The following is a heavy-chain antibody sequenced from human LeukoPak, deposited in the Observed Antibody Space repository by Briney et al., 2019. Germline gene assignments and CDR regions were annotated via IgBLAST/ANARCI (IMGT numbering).Heavy chain of an antibody. CDR2: INHSGST. CDR3: ARGSPYYDFWSGHYTNYYGMDV. J-gene: IGHJ6*02. CDR1: GGSFSGYY. D-gene: IGHD3-3*01. V-gene: IGHV4-34*01. Sequence: SETLSLTCAVYGGSFSGYYWSWIRQPPGKGLEWIGEINHSGSTNYNPSLKSRVTISVDTSKNQFSLKLSSVTAADTAVYYCARGSPYYDFWSGHYTNYYGMDVWGQGTTVTVSS.